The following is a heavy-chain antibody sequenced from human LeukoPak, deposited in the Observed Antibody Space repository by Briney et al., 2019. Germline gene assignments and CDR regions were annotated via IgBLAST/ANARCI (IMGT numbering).Heavy chain of an antibody. CDR2: IYTSGST. J-gene: IGHJ5*02. D-gene: IGHD6-19*01. V-gene: IGHV4-4*07. Sequence: SETLSLTCTVSGGSISSYYWSWIRQPAGKGLEWIGRIYTSGSTNYNPSLKSRVTMSVDTSKNQFSLKLSSVTAADTAVYYCARDSPSIAVARFDPWGQGTLDTVSS. CDR3: ARDSPSIAVARFDP. CDR1: GGSISSYY.